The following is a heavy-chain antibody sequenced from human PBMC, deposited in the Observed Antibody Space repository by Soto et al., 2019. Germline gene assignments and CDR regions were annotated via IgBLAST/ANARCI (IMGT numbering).Heavy chain of an antibody. CDR3: ARGNQYYYGSGSYYNNRFDP. D-gene: IGHD3-10*01. CDR1: GGSFSGYY. V-gene: IGHV4-34*01. Sequence: KTSETLSLTCAVYGGSFSGYYWSWIRQPPGKGLEWIGEINHSGSTNYNPSLKSRVTISVDTSKNQFSLKLSSVTAADTAVYYCARGNQYYYGSGSYYNNRFDPWGQGTLVTVSS. CDR2: INHSGST. J-gene: IGHJ5*02.